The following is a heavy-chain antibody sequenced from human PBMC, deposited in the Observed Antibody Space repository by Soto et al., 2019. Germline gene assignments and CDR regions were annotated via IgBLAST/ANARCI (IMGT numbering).Heavy chain of an antibody. CDR2: IIPIFGTA. Sequence: SVKVSCKASGGTFSSYAISWVRQAPGQGLEWMGGIIPIFGTANYAQKFQGRVTITADESTSTAYMELSSLRSEDTAVYYCARVDYGGNQAVDYWGQGTLVTVSS. D-gene: IGHD4-17*01. CDR1: GGTFSSYA. V-gene: IGHV1-69*13. J-gene: IGHJ4*02. CDR3: ARVDYGGNQAVDY.